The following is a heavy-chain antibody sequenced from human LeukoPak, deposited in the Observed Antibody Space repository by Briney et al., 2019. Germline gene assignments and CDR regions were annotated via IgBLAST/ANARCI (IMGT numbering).Heavy chain of an antibody. D-gene: IGHD3-3*01. CDR1: GFTFNSYA. J-gene: IGHJ5*02. CDR2: ISGSGGST. Sequence: GGSLRLSCAASGFTFNSYAMSWVRQAPGKGLEWVSAISGSGGSTYYADSVKGRFTISRDNAKNSLNLQMNSLRAEDTAVYYCARATPWNGYSWFDPWGQGTLVTVSS. CDR3: ARATPWNGYSWFDP. V-gene: IGHV3-23*01.